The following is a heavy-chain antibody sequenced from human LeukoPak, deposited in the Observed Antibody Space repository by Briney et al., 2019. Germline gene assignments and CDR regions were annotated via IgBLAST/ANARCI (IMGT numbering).Heavy chain of an antibody. CDR2: IYSGGST. Sequence: PGGSLRLSCAATGFIVSSNYMSWVRQAPGKVLEWVSVIYSGGSTYYADSVKGRFTISRDNSKNTLYLQMNSLRAEDTAVYYCARDVEYCSGGSCYAYDYWGQGTLVTVSS. V-gene: IGHV3-53*01. CDR1: GFIVSSNY. D-gene: IGHD2-15*01. J-gene: IGHJ4*02. CDR3: ARDVEYCSGGSCYAYDY.